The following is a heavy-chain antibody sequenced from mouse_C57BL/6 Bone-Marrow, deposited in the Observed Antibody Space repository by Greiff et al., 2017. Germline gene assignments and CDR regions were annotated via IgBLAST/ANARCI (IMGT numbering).Heavy chain of an antibody. V-gene: IGHV3-6*01. CDR1: GYSITSGYY. CDR2: ISYDGSN. J-gene: IGHJ3*01. CDR3: AGWFWFAY. Sequence: DVQLQESGPGLVKPSQSLSLTCSVTGYSITSGYYWNWIRQFPGNKLEWMGYISYDGSNNYNPSLKNRISITRDTSKNQFFLKLNSVTTEDTATYYCAGWFWFAYWGQGTLVTVSA. D-gene: IGHD2-3*01.